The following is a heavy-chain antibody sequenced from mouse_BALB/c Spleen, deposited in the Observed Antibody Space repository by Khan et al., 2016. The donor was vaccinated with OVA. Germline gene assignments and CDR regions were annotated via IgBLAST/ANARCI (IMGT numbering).Heavy chain of an antibody. V-gene: IGHV3-2*02. CDR1: GYSITSGYG. J-gene: IGHJ2*01. D-gene: IGHD1-2*01. Sequence: VQLKESGPGLVKPSQSLSLTCTVTGYSITSGYGWNWIRQFPGNKLEWMGYISYSGSPNYNPSLKSRISITRDTSKNQFFLQLNSVTTEYTATYYCARTARIKYWGQGTTLTVSS. CDR2: ISYSGSP. CDR3: ARTARIKY.